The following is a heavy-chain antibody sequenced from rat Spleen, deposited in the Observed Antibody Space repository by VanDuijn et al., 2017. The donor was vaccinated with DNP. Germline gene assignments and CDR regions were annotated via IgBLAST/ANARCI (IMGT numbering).Heavy chain of an antibody. Sequence: EVQLVESGGGLVQPGRSMKLSCAASGFTFSNYDMAWVRQAPGKGLEWFASITSTGSSTYYPDSVRGRFTISRDNAKSTLYLQVNSLRSEDTATYYCATHDFHYWGQGVMVTVSS. CDR1: GFTFSNYD. V-gene: IGHV5-25*01. CDR2: ITSTGSST. CDR3: ATHDFHY. J-gene: IGHJ2*01.